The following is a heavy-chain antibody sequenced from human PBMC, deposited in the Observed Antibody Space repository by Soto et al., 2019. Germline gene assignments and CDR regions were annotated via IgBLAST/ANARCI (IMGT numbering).Heavy chain of an antibody. CDR2: IAYDGSNK. CDR3: AKDFSGSSIDY. V-gene: IGHV3-30*18. CDR1: GFTFSSYG. J-gene: IGHJ4*02. D-gene: IGHD6-25*01. Sequence: QVQLVESGGGVVQPGRSLRLSCAASGFTFSSYGMHWVRQAPGKGLEWVAVIAYDGSNKYYADSVKGRFTISRDNSKNAMYLQMNSLRAEDTAVYFCAKDFSGSSIDYWGQGTLVTVSS.